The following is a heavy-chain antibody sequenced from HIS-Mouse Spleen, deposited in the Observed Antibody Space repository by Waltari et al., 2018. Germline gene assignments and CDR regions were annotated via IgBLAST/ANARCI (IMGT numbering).Heavy chain of an antibody. D-gene: IGHD6-19*01. J-gene: IGHJ4*02. V-gene: IGHV3-9*01. CDR2: ISWNSGSI. CDR3: AKGGAVAGQFDY. CDR1: GFTFDDYA. Sequence: EVQLVESGGGLVQPGRSLRLSCAASGFTFDDYAMHWVRQAPGKGLEWVSGISWNSGSIGYADSVKGRFTISRDNGKNSLYLQMNSLRAEDTALYYCAKGGAVAGQFDYWGQGTLVTVSS.